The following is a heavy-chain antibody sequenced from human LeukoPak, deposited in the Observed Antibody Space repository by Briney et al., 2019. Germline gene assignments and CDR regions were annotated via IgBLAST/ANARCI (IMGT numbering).Heavy chain of an antibody. V-gene: IGHV4-4*07. J-gene: IGHJ3*02. CDR2: IYTSGST. Sequence: SETLSLTCTVSGGSISSYYWSWIRQPAGKGLEWIGRIYTSGSTNYNPSLKSRVTISVDTSKNQFSLKLSSVTAADTAVYYCAREYYGSGSYYETIWGQGTMVTVSS. CDR3: AREYYGSGSYYETI. D-gene: IGHD3-10*01. CDR1: GGSISSYY.